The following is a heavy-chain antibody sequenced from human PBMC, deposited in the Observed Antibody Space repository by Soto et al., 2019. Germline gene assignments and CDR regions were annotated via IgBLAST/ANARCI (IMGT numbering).Heavy chain of an antibody. Sequence: EVQLVESGGGLVQSGGSLRLSCEASGFSFITYWMNWVRQAPGKGLEWLDIIKEDGSEKQYVDSLKGRFTISRDNAKNSLYLQMNSLSEEDTAVYYCVRAISGSFALWGQGTLVIVSS. CDR2: IKEDGSEK. J-gene: IGHJ4*02. CDR1: GFSFITYW. CDR3: VRAISGSFAL. V-gene: IGHV3-7*04. D-gene: IGHD3-9*01.